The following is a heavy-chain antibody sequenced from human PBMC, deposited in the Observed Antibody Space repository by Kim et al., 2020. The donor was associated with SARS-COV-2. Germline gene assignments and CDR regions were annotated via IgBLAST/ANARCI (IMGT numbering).Heavy chain of an antibody. Sequence: GGSLRLSCAASGFTFSSYWMSWVRQAPGKGLEWVANIKQDGSEKYYVDSVKGRFTISRDKAKNSLYLQMNSLRAEDTAVYYCAREGTGYYNYYYYYYGMDVWGQGTTVTVSS. J-gene: IGHJ6*02. V-gene: IGHV3-7*03. D-gene: IGHD3-9*01. CDR1: GFTFSSYW. CDR2: IKQDGSEK. CDR3: AREGTGYYNYYYYYYGMDV.